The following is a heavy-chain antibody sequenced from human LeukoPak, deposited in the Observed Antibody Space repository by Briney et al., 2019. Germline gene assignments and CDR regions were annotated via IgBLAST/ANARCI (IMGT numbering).Heavy chain of an antibody. Sequence: GGSLRLSCAASGFTFSSYGMHWVRQAPGKGLEWVAVIWYDGSNKYYADSVKGRFTISRDNSKNTLYLQMNSLRAEDTAVYYCATSSSCSSTSCHYFDYWGQGTLVTASS. D-gene: IGHD2-2*01. J-gene: IGHJ4*02. CDR1: GFTFSSYG. CDR3: ATSSSCSSTSCHYFDY. V-gene: IGHV3-33*01. CDR2: IWYDGSNK.